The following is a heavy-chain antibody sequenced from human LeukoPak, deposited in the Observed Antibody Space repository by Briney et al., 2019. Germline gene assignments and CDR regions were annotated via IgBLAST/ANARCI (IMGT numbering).Heavy chain of an antibody. J-gene: IGHJ6*02. CDR1: GGSISSGSYY. CDR3: ARGAAPPNYYGMDV. D-gene: IGHD6-13*01. CDR2: IYYSGST. Sequence: SQTLSLTCTVSGGSISSGSYYWSWIRQHPGKGLEWIGYIYYSGSTYYNPSLKSRVTISVDTSKNQFSLKLSSVTAADTAVYYCARGAAPPNYYGMDVWGQGTTVTVSS. V-gene: IGHV4-31*03.